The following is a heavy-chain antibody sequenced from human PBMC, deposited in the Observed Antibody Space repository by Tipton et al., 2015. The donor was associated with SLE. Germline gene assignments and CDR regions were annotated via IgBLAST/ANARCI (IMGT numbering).Heavy chain of an antibody. D-gene: IGHD2-2*01. V-gene: IGHV4-34*01. CDR1: GGSFSGYY. J-gene: IGHJ4*02. CDR3: ARDVPVVPAAISSFDY. Sequence: TLSLTCAVYGGSFSGYYWSWIRQPPGKGLEWIGEINHSGSTNYNPSLKSRVTISVDTSKNQFSLKLSSVTAADTAVYYCARDVPVVPAAISSFDYWGQGTLVTVSS. CDR2: INHSGST.